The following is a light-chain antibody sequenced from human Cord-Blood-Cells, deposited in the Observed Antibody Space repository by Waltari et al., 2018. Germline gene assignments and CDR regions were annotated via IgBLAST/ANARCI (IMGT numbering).Light chain of an antibody. J-gene: IGKJ3*01. CDR1: QSISSY. CDR2: AAS. Sequence: DIQLTPPPSPLSASVGDRVTLTCRASQSISSYLNWYQQKPGKAPKLLIYAASSLQSGVPSRFIRSGSGTEFTLTISSLQPEDFATYYCQQSYSTPFTFGPGTKEDI. CDR3: QQSYSTPFT. V-gene: IGKV1-39*01.